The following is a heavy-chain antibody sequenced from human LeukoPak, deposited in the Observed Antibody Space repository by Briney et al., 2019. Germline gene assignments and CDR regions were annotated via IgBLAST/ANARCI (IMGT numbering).Heavy chain of an antibody. CDR1: GYTFTSYD. J-gene: IGHJ1*01. Sequence: PVASVKVSCKASGYTFTSYDINWVRQATGQGLEWMGWMNPNNGNTDYAQKFQGRVTLTRNTSISTAYMELSSLRSEDTAVYYCTRGGPVAGTHKYFQHWGQGTLVTVSS. CDR3: TRGGPVAGTHKYFQH. V-gene: IGHV1-8*01. D-gene: IGHD6-19*01. CDR2: MNPNNGNT.